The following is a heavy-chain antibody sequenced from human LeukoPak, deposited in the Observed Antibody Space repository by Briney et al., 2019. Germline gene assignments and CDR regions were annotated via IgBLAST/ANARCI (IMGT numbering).Heavy chain of an antibody. CDR2: IYYSGST. CDR3: ARDRLGEPIDY. Sequence: SETLSLTCTVSGGSISSSTYYWGWIRRPPGKGLEWIGSIYYSGSTYYNPSLKSRVTLSVDTSKNQFSLKLSSVTAADTAVYYCARDRLGEPIDYWGQGTLVTVSS. CDR1: GGSISSSTYY. D-gene: IGHD3-16*01. J-gene: IGHJ4*02. V-gene: IGHV4-39*07.